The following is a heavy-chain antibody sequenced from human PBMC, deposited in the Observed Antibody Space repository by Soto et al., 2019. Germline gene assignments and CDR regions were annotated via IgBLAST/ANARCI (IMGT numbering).Heavy chain of an antibody. CDR3: ARDPRVGECCMDV. CDR1: GFTFSSYA. V-gene: IGHV3-30-3*01. J-gene: IGHJ6*02. CDR2: ISYDGSNK. D-gene: IGHD1-26*01. Sequence: QVQLVESGGGVVQPGRSLRLSCAASGFTFSSYAMHWVRQAPGKGLEWVAVISYDGSNKYYADSVKGRFTISRDNSKNTLYLQMNSLRAEDTAVYYCARDPRVGECCMDVWGQGTTVTVSS.